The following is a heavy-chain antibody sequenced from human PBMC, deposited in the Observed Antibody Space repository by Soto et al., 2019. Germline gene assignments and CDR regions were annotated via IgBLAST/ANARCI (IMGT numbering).Heavy chain of an antibody. Sequence: HPGGSLRLSCAASGFTFSTFAMNWVRQAPGKGLEWVSGINGKNTGTNTYYANSVKGRFTISRDNSKNTMYLQMNSLRAEDTAIYYCAKDLNYNFWSGYTGYSDHRGQGTLVTVSS. D-gene: IGHD3-3*01. CDR3: AKDLNYNFWSGYTGYSDH. J-gene: IGHJ4*02. CDR1: GFTFSTFA. V-gene: IGHV3-23*01. CDR2: INGKNTGTNT.